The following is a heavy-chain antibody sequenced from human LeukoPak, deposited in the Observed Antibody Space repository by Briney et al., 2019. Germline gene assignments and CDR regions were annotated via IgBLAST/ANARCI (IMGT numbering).Heavy chain of an antibody. CDR1: GGSFSSYY. D-gene: IGHD1-1*01. J-gene: IGHJ4*03. Sequence: SETLSLTCAVYGGSFSSYYWSWIRQSPGKGLEWIAEINHRGGTNYNPSVKSRVTISVDTSKNQFSLKVTSLTAADTAVYYCARGPTISETGYFDYWGQGTLVTVSS. CDR3: ARGPTISETGYFDY. CDR2: INHRGGT. V-gene: IGHV4-34*01.